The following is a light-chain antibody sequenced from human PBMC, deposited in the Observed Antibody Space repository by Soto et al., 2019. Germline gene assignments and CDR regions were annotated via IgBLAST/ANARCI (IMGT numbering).Light chain of an antibody. V-gene: IGLV1-44*01. CDR1: SSNIGNNP. Sequence: QSVLTQPPSASGTPGQSVTISCSGNSSNIGNNPVNWYQQLPGTAPKLIIYSSNQRPSGVPYRISGSKSGASASLAITGLQSDDEADYYCGTWDVSLKSYMFGGGTQLTVL. CDR3: GTWDVSLKSYM. CDR2: SSN. J-gene: IGLJ7*01.